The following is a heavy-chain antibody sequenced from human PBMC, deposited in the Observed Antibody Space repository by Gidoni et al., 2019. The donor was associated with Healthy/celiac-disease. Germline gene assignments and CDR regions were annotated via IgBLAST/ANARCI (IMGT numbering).Heavy chain of an antibody. J-gene: IGHJ4*02. CDR2: ISGRGGST. CDR3: AKELNDYGDYDY. V-gene: IGHV3-23*04. Sequence: EVQLVESGGGLVLSGVSLRLYCAASGFPFSRYAMRWVRQAPGKGLEWVSAISGRGGSTYYADSVKGRFTISRDNSKNTLYLQMNSLRAEDTAVYYCAKELNDYGDYDYWGQGTLVTVSS. D-gene: IGHD4-17*01. CDR1: GFPFSRYA.